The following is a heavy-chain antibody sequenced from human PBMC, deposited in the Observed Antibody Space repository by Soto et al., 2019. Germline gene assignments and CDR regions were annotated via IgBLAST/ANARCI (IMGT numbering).Heavy chain of an antibody. CDR2: IVPMFGTA. Sequence: SVKVSCKASGGTFSRYALSWVRQAPGQGPEWMGGIVPMFGTANYAQKFQGRVTITADESTSTAYMQLSSLRSEDAAVYYCARGVYYDSRGYYFFFWGQGTLVTVSS. V-gene: IGHV1-69*13. J-gene: IGHJ4*02. D-gene: IGHD3-22*01. CDR3: ARGVYYDSRGYYFFF. CDR1: GGTFSRYA.